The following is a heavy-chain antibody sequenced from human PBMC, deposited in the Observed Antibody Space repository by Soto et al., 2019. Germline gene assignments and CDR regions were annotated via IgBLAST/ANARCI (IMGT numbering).Heavy chain of an antibody. CDR3: ARAHGSGWGAFDI. V-gene: IGHV4-30-2*01. CDR2: IYHSGST. J-gene: IGHJ3*02. D-gene: IGHD3-10*01. CDR1: GGSISSGGYS. Sequence: PSETLSLTCAVSGGSISSGGYSWSWIRQPPGKGLEWIGYIYHSGSTYYNPSLKSRVTISVDRSKNKFSLKLSSVTAADTAVYYCARAHGSGWGAFDIWGQGTMVT.